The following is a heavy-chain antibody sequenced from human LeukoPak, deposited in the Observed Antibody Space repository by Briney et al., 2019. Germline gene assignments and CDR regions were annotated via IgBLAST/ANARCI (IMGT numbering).Heavy chain of an antibody. D-gene: IGHD2-21*02. CDR2: IYHSGST. CDR1: GYSISSGYY. V-gene: IGHV4-38-2*02. J-gene: IGHJ3*02. Sequence: PSETLSLTCTVSGYSISSGYYWGWIRQPPGKGLEWIGSIYHSGSTYYNPSLKSRVTISVDTSKNQFSLKLSSVTAADTAVYYCAREESTTIYAFDIWGQGTMVTVSS. CDR3: AREESTTIYAFDI.